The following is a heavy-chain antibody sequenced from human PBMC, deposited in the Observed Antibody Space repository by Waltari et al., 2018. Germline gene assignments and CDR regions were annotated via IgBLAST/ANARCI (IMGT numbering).Heavy chain of an antibody. D-gene: IGHD6-6*01. CDR2: IYTSGST. Sequence: QVQLQESGPGLVKPSQTLSLTCTVSGGSISSGSYYWSWIRQPAGKGLEWIGRIYTSGSTNYNPSLKSRVTISVDTSKNQFSLKLSSATAADTAVYYCARDSSSPPYYYYGMDVWGQGTTVTVSS. CDR3: ARDSSSPPYYYYGMDV. V-gene: IGHV4-61*02. CDR1: GGSISSGSYY. J-gene: IGHJ6*02.